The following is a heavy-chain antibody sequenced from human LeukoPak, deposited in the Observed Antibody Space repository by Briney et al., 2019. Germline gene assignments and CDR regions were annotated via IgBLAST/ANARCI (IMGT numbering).Heavy chain of an antibody. CDR3: ASIGTTVTSAFDY. J-gene: IGHJ4*02. CDR2: INPSGGST. Sequence: ASVKVSCKASGYTFTSYAMHWVRQAPGQGLEWMGIINPSGGSTSYAQKFQGRVTMTRDTSTSTVYMELSSLRSEDTAVYYCASIGTTVTSAFDYWAREPWSPSPQ. CDR1: GYTFTSYA. V-gene: IGHV1-46*01. D-gene: IGHD4-17*01.